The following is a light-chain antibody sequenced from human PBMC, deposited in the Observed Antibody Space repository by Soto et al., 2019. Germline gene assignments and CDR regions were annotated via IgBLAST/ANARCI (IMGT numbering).Light chain of an antibody. CDR3: CSYAGSSTPVV. V-gene: IGLV2-23*01. Sequence: QSALTQPASVSGSPGQSITISCTGTSSDVGSYNLVSWYQQHPGKAPKLMIYEGSKRPSGVSHRFSGYKSGNTASLTISGLQAEDEADYYCCSYAGSSTPVVFGGGTKLTVL. J-gene: IGLJ2*01. CDR2: EGS. CDR1: SSDVGSYNL.